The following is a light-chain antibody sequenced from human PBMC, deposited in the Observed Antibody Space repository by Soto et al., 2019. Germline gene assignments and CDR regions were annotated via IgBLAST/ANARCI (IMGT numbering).Light chain of an antibody. CDR1: QSVSSN. CDR3: QQYNNWPKT. J-gene: IGKJ2*01. CDR2: GAS. Sequence: EIVMTQSPATLSVSPGERATLSCRASQSVSSNLAWFQQRPGQAPRLLIYGASTRATGILARFSGSGSGREFTLTISSLQSEDFAFYYCQQYNNWPKTFGQGTKLEIK. V-gene: IGKV3-15*01.